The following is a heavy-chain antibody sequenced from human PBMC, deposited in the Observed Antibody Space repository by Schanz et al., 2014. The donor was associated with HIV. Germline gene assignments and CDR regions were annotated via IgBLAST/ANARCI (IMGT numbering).Heavy chain of an antibody. Sequence: QVQLVESGGGVVQPGRSLRLSCAASGFTFSNYGMHWVRQAPGKGLEWVAVIWYDGSNKYYADSVKGRFTISRDNSKNTLYLQMNSLRAEDTAVYYCASPLLYDSLDVWGQGTTVTVSS. J-gene: IGHJ6*02. CDR2: IWYDGSNK. CDR3: ASPLLYDSLDV. V-gene: IGHV3-33*01. D-gene: IGHD3-22*01. CDR1: GFTFSNYG.